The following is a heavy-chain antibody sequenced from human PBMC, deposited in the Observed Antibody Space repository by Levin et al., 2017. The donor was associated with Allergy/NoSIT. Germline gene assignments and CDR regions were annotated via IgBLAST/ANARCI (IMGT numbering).Heavy chain of an antibody. D-gene: IGHD6-19*01. J-gene: IGHJ4*02. CDR3: ARGDHSSGWDY. V-gene: IGHV3-13*01. Sequence: GESLKISCAASGFTFSSYDMHWVRQATGKGLEWVSAIGTAGDTYYPGSVKGRFTISRENAKNSLYLQMNSLRAGDTAVYYCARGDHSSGWDYWGQGTLVTVSS. CDR1: GFTFSSYD. CDR2: IGTAGDT.